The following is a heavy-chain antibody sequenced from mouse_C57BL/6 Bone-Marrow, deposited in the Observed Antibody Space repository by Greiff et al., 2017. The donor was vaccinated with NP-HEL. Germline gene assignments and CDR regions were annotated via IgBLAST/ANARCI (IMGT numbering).Heavy chain of an antibody. D-gene: IGHD1-1*01. CDR3: AREYYGSGYWYFDV. CDR1: GFTFSDYY. Sequence: EVKLMESEGGLVQPGSSMKLSCTASGFTFSDYYMAWVRQVPEKGLEWVANINYDGSSTYYLDSLKSRFIISRDNAKNILYLQMSSLKSEDTATYYCAREYYGSGYWYFDVWGTGTTVTVSS. J-gene: IGHJ1*03. V-gene: IGHV5-16*01. CDR2: INYDGSST.